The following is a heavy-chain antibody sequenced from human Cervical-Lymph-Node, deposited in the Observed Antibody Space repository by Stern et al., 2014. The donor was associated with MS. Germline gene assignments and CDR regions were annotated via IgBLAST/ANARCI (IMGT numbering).Heavy chain of an antibody. V-gene: IGHV3-30*18. CDR3: AKDGDAQIFDY. CDR1: GFTFSDYG. Sequence: VQLVESGGGVVQPGESLRLSCVVSGFTFSDYGMHWVRQSPGEGLEWVAVIFHDGSQEFYAESVKGRFTISRDNSKGTLYLQMNSLRIEDTAMYYCAKDGDAQIFDYWGQGTQVTV. D-gene: IGHD3-10*01. J-gene: IGHJ4*02. CDR2: IFHDGSQE.